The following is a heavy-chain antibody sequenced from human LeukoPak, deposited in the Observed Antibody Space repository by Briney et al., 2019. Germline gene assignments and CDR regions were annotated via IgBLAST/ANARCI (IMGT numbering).Heavy chain of an antibody. Sequence: GGSLRLSCAASGFTFSNYEMNWVRQAPGKGLEWGSFISSSGILIYYADSVKGRFTISRDNGKNSLFLQMDSLRVEDTAVYYCAKVSGSGWHFDHWGQGTLVTVSS. CDR1: GFTFSNYE. D-gene: IGHD6-19*01. V-gene: IGHV3-48*03. CDR2: ISSSGILI. J-gene: IGHJ4*02. CDR3: AKVSGSGWHFDH.